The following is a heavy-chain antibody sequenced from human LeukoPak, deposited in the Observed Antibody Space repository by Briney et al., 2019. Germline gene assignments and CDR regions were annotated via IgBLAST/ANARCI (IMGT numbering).Heavy chain of an antibody. Sequence: SETLSLTCTVSGGSISSSSYYWGWIRQPPGKGLEWIGSIYYSGSTYYNPSLKSRVTISVDTSKNQFSLKLSSVTAADTAVYYCARDRTSIAARNFDYWGQGTLVTVSS. CDR2: IYYSGST. V-gene: IGHV4-39*02. D-gene: IGHD6-6*01. CDR1: GGSISSSSYY. CDR3: ARDRTSIAARNFDY. J-gene: IGHJ4*02.